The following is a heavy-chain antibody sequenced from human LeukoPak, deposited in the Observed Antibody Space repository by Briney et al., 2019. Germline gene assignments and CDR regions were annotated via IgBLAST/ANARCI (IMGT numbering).Heavy chain of an antibody. J-gene: IGHJ4*02. CDR1: GFTLSSYA. V-gene: IGHV3-23*01. CDR3: AALDHGHDY. CDR2: ISGSGGRT. Sequence: GGSLRLSCAASGFTLSSYAMSWVRQAPGKGLEWVSSISGSGGRTYYADSVKGRFTISRDNAKNSLYLQMNSLRAEDTAVYYCAALDHGHDYWGQGTLVTVSS.